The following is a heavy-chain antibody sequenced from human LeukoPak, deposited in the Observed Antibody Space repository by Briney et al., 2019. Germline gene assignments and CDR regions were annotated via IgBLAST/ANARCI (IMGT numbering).Heavy chain of an antibody. CDR3: ARRGYSYGYFDY. V-gene: IGHV4-59*08. CDR2: IYYSGST. Sequence: SETLALTCTVSGGSISSYYWSWIRQPPGKGLEWIGYIYYSGSTNYNPSLKSRVTISVDTSKNQFSLKLSSVTAADTAVYYCARRGYSYGYFDYWGQGTLVTVSS. CDR1: GGSISSYY. D-gene: IGHD5-18*01. J-gene: IGHJ4*02.